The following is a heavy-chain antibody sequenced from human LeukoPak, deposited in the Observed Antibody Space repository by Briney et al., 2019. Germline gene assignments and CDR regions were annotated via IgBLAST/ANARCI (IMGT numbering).Heavy chain of an antibody. V-gene: IGHV3-15*01. CDR2: IKSKADGGTT. J-gene: IGHJ4*02. CDR3: TRDLGKSMNY. D-gene: IGHD2/OR15-2a*01. CDR1: GFTFTNAW. Sequence: GGPLRLSCAASGFTFTNAWMTWVRQAPGKGLEWVGRIKSKADGGTTDYAAPVKGRFTISTDDSKNTLSLQMNSLTTEDTAVYYCTRDLGKSMNYWGQGTLVTVSS.